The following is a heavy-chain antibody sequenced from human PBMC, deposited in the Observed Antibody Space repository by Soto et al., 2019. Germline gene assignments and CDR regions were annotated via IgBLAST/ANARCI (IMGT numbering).Heavy chain of an antibody. V-gene: IGHV3-23*01. CDR1: GFTFSIYA. CDR2: ISGSGGST. D-gene: IGHD6-13*01. Sequence: EVQLLESGGGLVQPGGSLRLSCAAAGFTFSIYAMSWVRQAPGKGLEWVSAISGSGGSTYYAHSVKGRFTISRDNSKNTLYLQMTSLRADDPAVYYCAKATRGGAATLIRDYWGQGTLFTVSS. CDR3: AKATRGGAATLIRDY. J-gene: IGHJ4*02.